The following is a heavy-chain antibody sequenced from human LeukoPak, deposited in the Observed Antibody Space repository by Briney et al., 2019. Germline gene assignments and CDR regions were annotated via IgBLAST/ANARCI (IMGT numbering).Heavy chain of an antibody. CDR3: ARGAYGDYDY. CDR1: GFTFSSYA. CDR2: ISADASST. Sequence: PGGSLRLSCAASGFTFSSYAMSWVRQAPGKGLEWVSAISADASSTYYADSVEGRFTISRYNSKNALSLQMNSLRAEDTAVYYCARGAYGDYDYWGQGTLVTVSS. J-gene: IGHJ4*02. D-gene: IGHD4-17*01. V-gene: IGHV3-23*01.